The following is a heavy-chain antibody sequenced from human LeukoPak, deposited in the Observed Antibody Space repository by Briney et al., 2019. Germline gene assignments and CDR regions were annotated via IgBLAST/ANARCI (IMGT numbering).Heavy chain of an antibody. V-gene: IGHV3-30-3*01. CDR3: VRIVGHTTTDF. Sequence: PGGSLRLSCEASGFSLSSYAFRWVRQAPGKGLEWVSFVSFDGRNKNYADSVRGRFTISRDNSKNTLYLQMNSVTYEDTAVYFCVRIVGHTTTDFWGQGTIVTVSS. D-gene: IGHD1-26*01. J-gene: IGHJ4*02. CDR2: VSFDGRNK. CDR1: GFSLSSYA.